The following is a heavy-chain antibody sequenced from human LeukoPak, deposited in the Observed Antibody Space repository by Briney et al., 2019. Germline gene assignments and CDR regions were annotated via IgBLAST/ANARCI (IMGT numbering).Heavy chain of an antibody. CDR2: IYYSGST. Sequence: SETLSLTCTVSGGSISSYYWSWIRQPPGKGLEWIGYIYYSGSTNYNPSLKSRVTISVDTSKNQFSLKLSSVTAADTAVYYCAREGGWKGYFDYWGQGTLVTVSS. J-gene: IGHJ4*02. D-gene: IGHD6-19*01. CDR1: GGSISSYY. CDR3: AREGGWKGYFDY. V-gene: IGHV4-59*01.